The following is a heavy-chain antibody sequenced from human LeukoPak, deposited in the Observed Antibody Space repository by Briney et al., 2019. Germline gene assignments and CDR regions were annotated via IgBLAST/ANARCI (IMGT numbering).Heavy chain of an antibody. V-gene: IGHV3-15*01. D-gene: IGHD3-10*01. Sequence: GGSLRLSCAASGFTFSNAWMSWVRQAPGKGLEWVGRIKSKTDGGTTDYAAPVKGRFTISRDDSKNTLYLQMNSLKTEDTAVYYCTTERIHPDIMVRGVIGYFDYWGQGTLVTVSS. CDR1: GFTFSNAW. J-gene: IGHJ4*02. CDR2: IKSKTDGGTT. CDR3: TTERIHPDIMVRGVIGYFDY.